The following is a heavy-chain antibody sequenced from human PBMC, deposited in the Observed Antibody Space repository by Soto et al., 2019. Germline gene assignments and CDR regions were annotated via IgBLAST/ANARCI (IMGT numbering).Heavy chain of an antibody. CDR3: ASGEPILTRIN. CDR1: GDSISSSSYY. D-gene: IGHD3-9*01. CDR2: IYYSGST. Sequence: QLQLQESGPGLVKPSETLSLTCTVSGDSISSSSYYWGWIRQPPGKGLEWIGSIYYSGSTYYNPSLKSRVTISVDTSKNQFSLKLSSVTAADTAVYYCASGEPILTRINWGQGTLVTVSS. V-gene: IGHV4-39*01. J-gene: IGHJ4*02.